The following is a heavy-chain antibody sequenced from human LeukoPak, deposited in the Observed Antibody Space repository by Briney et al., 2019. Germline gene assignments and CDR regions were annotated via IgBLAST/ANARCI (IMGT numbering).Heavy chain of an antibody. CDR3: ATYTHWVAGDV. CDR1: GFPFSDSW. J-gene: IGHJ6*02. CDR2: MNQDGSAK. D-gene: IGHD3-16*01. V-gene: IGHV3-7*01. Sequence: GGPLSLSFAAPGFPFSDSWMGWVRKAPGKGLELVANMNQDGSAKGYVDSVKGRFTISRDNARNSLYLQMSSLRPEDTAVYYCATYTHWVAGDVWGQGTTVTVSS.